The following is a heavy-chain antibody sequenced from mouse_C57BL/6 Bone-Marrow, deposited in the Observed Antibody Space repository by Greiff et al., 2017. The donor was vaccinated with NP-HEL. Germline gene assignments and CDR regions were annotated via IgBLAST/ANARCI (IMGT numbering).Heavy chain of an antibody. D-gene: IGHD1-1*01. CDR2: IYPGDGDT. V-gene: IGHV1-82*01. CDR3: AVITTVVNFDY. Sequence: LQESGPELVKPGASVKISCKASGYAFSSSWMNWVKQRPGKGLEWIGRIYPGDGDTNYNGKFKGKATLTADKSSSTAYMQLSSLTSEDSAVYFCAVITTVVNFDYWGQGTTLTVSS. CDR1: GYAFSSSW. J-gene: IGHJ2*01.